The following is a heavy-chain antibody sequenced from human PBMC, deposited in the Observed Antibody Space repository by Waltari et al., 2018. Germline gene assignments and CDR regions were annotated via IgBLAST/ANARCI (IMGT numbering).Heavy chain of an antibody. Sequence: EVQLVESGGDLVQPGGSLRLSCAASGFSFSTYWMSWVRQAPGKGLEWVANINQDGSEKNYVESVKGRFTISRDNAKKSLYLQMNSLRAEDTAVYYCASCRSPGYRYYYMDVWGKGTTVTVSS. V-gene: IGHV3-7*01. J-gene: IGHJ6*03. CDR1: GFSFSTYW. CDR2: INQDGSEK. D-gene: IGHD6-13*01. CDR3: ASCRSPGYRYYYMDV.